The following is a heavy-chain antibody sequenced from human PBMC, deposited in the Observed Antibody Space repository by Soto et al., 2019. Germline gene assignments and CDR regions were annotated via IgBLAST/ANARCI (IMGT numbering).Heavy chain of an antibody. Sequence: GGALRLSCAASVFTFSSYGMHWVRQAPGKGLEWVAVISYDGSNKYYADSVKGRFTISRDNSKNTLYLQMNSLRAEDTAVYYCAKMIGRSSSAADYWGQGTLVTVSS. J-gene: IGHJ4*02. CDR2: ISYDGSNK. CDR1: VFTFSSYG. V-gene: IGHV3-30*18. D-gene: IGHD6-19*01. CDR3: AKMIGRSSSAADY.